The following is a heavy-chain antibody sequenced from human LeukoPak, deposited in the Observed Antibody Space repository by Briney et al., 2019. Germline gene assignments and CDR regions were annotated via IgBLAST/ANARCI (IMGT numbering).Heavy chain of an antibody. Sequence: PSQTLSLTCAVPGGSISSGAYSWSWIRQPPGKGLEWIGNIYHSGSTYYNPSLKSRVTISIDRSKNQFSLKLNSVTAADTAVYYCARDLYGDYYGMDVWGQGITVTVSS. D-gene: IGHD4-17*01. V-gene: IGHV4-30-2*01. CDR2: IYHSGST. CDR3: ARDLYGDYYGMDV. CDR1: GGSISSGAYS. J-gene: IGHJ6*02.